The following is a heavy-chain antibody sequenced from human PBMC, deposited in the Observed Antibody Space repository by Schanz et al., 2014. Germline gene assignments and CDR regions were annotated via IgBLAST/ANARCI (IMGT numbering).Heavy chain of an antibody. V-gene: IGHV3-23*01. Sequence: EVQLLESGGGLVQPGGSLRLSCAASGFTFSIYGMSWVRQAPGKGLEWVSRMIGSGSRVFYADSVKGRFTISRDNLKNTVYLQMNSLRAGDTAVYYCAKDRRLPYYGTGSDFDYWGQGTLVAVSS. D-gene: IGHD3-22*01. CDR3: AKDRRLPYYGTGSDFDY. CDR1: GFTFSIYG. J-gene: IGHJ4*02. CDR2: MIGSGSRV.